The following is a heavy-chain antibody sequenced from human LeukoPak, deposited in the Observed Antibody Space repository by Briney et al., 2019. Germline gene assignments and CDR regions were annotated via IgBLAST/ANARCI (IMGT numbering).Heavy chain of an antibody. V-gene: IGHV3-7*01. CDR2: IKQDGSEK. D-gene: IGHD3-3*01. CDR3: ARAIITIFGVVIIGSNAFDI. Sequence: PGGSLRLSCAASGFTFSSYWMSWVRQAPGEGLEWVANIKQDGSEKYYVDSVKGRFTISRDNAKNSLYLQMNSLRAEDTAVYYCARAIITIFGVVIIGSNAFDIWGQGIMVTVSS. J-gene: IGHJ3*02. CDR1: GFTFSSYW.